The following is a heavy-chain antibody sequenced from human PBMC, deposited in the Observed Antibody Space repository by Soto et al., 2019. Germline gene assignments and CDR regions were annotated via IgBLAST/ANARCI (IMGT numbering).Heavy chain of an antibody. CDR2: ISSSSSYI. Sequence: EVQLVESGGGLVKPGGSLRLSCAASGFTFSSYSMNWVRQAPGKGLEWVSSISSSSSYIYYADSVKGRFTISRDNAKNSLYLQMNSLRAEDTAVYYCARDGVPAAILDYYYGMDVCGQGTTVTVSS. J-gene: IGHJ6*02. V-gene: IGHV3-21*01. D-gene: IGHD2-2*01. CDR3: ARDGVPAAILDYYYGMDV. CDR1: GFTFSSYS.